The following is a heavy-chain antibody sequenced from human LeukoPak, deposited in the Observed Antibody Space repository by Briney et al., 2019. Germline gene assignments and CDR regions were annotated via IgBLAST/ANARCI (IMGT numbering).Heavy chain of an antibody. CDR3: AQLGYCSGGSCYSGPHFDY. V-gene: IGHV1-2*02. CDR2: INPNSGGT. CDR1: GYTFTGYY. J-gene: IGHJ4*02. D-gene: IGHD2-15*01. Sequence: ASVKVSCKASGYTFTGYYMHGVRQAPGQGLEWMGWINPNSGGTNYAQKFQGRVTMTRDTSISTAYMELSRLRSDDTAVYYCAQLGYCSGGSCYSGPHFDYWGQGTLVTVSS.